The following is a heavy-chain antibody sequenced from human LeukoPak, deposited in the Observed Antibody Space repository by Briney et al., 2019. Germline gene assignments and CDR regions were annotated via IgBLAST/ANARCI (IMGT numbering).Heavy chain of an antibody. D-gene: IGHD5-18*01. V-gene: IGHV1-69*06. CDR1: GYTFTSYA. Sequence: VASVKVSCKASGYTFTSYAISWVRQAPGQGLEWMGGIIPIFGTANYAQKFQGRVTITADKSTSTAYMELSSLRCEDTAVYYCARVGDTAMVIPGVDDYYYMDVWGKGTTVTVSS. CDR2: IIPIFGTA. CDR3: ARVGDTAMVIPGVDDYYYMDV. J-gene: IGHJ6*03.